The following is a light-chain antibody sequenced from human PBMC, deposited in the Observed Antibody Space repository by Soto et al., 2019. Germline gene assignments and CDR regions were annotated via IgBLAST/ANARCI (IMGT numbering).Light chain of an antibody. CDR3: QQRYSTIIT. CDR1: PSISSY. J-gene: IGKJ5*01. V-gene: IGKV1-39*01. CDR2: AAS. Sequence: DIQMTQSPSSLSASAGDRVTLTCRASPSISSYLNWYHQKPGKAPNLLIYAASSLQSGVPSRFSGSGSGTDFTLTISSLQPEDFATYSCQQRYSTIITFGQGTRLEIK.